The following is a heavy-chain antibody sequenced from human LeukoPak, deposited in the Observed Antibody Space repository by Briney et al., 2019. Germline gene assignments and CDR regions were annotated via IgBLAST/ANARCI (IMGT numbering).Heavy chain of an antibody. CDR1: GFTFTSSA. CDR2: IVVGSGNT. Sequence: SVKVSCKASGFTFTSSAMQLVRQARGQRLEWIGWIVVGSGNTNYAQKFQERVTITRDMSTSTAYMELSSLRSEDTAVYYCAADCSGGSCSPNWGQGTLVTVSS. J-gene: IGHJ4*02. D-gene: IGHD2-15*01. V-gene: IGHV1-58*02. CDR3: AADCSGGSCSPN.